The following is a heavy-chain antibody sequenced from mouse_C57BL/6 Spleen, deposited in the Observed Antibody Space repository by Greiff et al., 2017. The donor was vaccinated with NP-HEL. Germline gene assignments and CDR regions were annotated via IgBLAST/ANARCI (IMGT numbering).Heavy chain of an antibody. CDR1: GYTFTSYT. CDR2: INPSSGYT. CDR3: ARAYDYAGSAMDY. V-gene: IGHV1-4*01. J-gene: IGHJ4*01. D-gene: IGHD2-4*01. Sequence: VKLQQSGAELARPGASVKMSCKASGYTFTSYTMHWVKQRPGQGLEWIGYINPSSGYTKYNQKFKDKATLTADKSSSTAYMQLSSLTSEDSAVYYCARAYDYAGSAMDYWGQGTSVTVSS.